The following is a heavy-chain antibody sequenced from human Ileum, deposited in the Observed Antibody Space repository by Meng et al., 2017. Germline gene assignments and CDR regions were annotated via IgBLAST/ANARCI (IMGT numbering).Heavy chain of an antibody. V-gene: IGHV4-31*03. CDR1: GGSLSSAGYY. Sequence: QVQLQESGPGLVKPSQTLSLTCTVSGGSLSSAGYYWSWIRQFPGKGLEWIGFIFYTGSTYYNPSLKSRVTISVDTSKNQFFLKMNSVTAADTAVYYCARTARVFDPWGQGTLVTVSS. CDR3: ARTARVFDP. J-gene: IGHJ5*02. CDR2: IFYTGST.